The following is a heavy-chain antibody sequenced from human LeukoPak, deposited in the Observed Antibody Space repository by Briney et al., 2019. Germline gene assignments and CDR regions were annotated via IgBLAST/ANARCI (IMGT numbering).Heavy chain of an antibody. CDR2: SYYSGST. Sequence: SETLSLTCTVSGGSISSGGYYWSWIRPHPGQGLEWLGYSYYSGSTYDNPSLKSGVTRSVDTSKNEFSLKLSSVTAADAAVYYCARDIAAAGSNWFDPWGQGTLVTVSS. J-gene: IGHJ5*02. CDR3: ARDIAAAGSNWFDP. D-gene: IGHD6-13*01. CDR1: GGSISSGGYY. V-gene: IGHV4-31*03.